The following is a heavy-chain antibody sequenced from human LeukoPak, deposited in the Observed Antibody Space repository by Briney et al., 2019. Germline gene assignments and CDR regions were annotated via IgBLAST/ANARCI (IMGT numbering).Heavy chain of an antibody. CDR3: ARAWGAANYYYYMDV. J-gene: IGHJ6*03. D-gene: IGHD1-26*01. Sequence: SVKVSCKASGGTFSSYAISWVRQAPGQGLEWMGRIIPIFGTANYAQKFQGRVTITTDESTSTAYMELSSLRSEDTTVYYCARAWGAANYYYYMDVWGKGTTVTVSS. CDR1: GGTFSSYA. V-gene: IGHV1-69*05. CDR2: IIPIFGTA.